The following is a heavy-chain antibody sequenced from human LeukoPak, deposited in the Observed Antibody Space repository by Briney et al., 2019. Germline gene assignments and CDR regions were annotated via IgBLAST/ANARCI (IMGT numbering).Heavy chain of an antibody. D-gene: IGHD6-13*01. J-gene: IGHJ6*02. V-gene: IGHV1-24*01. CDR1: GYTLTELS. CDR3: ATGGQQLAPVYYYYYGMDV. Sequence: ASVKVSCEVSGYTLTELSMHWVRQAPGKGLEWMGGFDPEDGETIYAQKFQGRVTMTEDTSTDTAYMELSSLRSEDTAVYYCATGGQQLAPVYYYYYGMDVWGQGTTVTVSS. CDR2: FDPEDGET.